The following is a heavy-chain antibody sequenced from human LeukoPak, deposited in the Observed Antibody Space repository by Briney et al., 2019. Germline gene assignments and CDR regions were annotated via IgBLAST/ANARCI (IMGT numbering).Heavy chain of an antibody. CDR1: GFSFSDHW. J-gene: IGHJ4*02. CDR3: ARVDVLLWFGESKYYFDY. D-gene: IGHD3-10*01. Sequence: GGSLRLSCAVSGFSFSDHWMTWVRQAPGKGLEWVANIRQDGSERYNVDSVKGRFSISRDNAKNSLYLQMNSLRAEDTAVYYCARVDVLLWFGESKYYFDYWGQGTLVTVSS. V-gene: IGHV3-7*01. CDR2: IRQDGSER.